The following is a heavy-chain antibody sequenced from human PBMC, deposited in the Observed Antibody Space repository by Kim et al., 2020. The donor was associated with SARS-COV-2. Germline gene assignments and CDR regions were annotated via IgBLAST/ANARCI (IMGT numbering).Heavy chain of an antibody. CDR3: ATSGSGSYYYYGMDV. D-gene: IGHD3-10*01. J-gene: IGHJ6*02. V-gene: IGHV3-30-3*01. Sequence: GGSLRLSCAASGFTFSSYAMHWVRQAPGKVLEWVAVISYDGSNKYYADSVKGRFTISRDNSKNTLYLQMNSLRAEDTAVYSCATSGSGSYYYYGMDVWGQGTTVTVSS. CDR2: ISYDGSNK. CDR1: GFTFSSYA.